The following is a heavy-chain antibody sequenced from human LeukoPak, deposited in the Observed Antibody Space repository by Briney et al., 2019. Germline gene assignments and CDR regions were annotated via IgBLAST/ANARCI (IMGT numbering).Heavy chain of an antibody. V-gene: IGHV3-23*01. CDR1: GFTFSSYA. J-gene: IGHJ4*02. D-gene: IGHD4-23*01. Sequence: GGSLRLSCAASGFTFSSYAMSWVRQAPGKGLEWVSAISGSGGSTHYADSVKGRFAISRDNAKNSLYLQMNSLRAEDTAVYYCAREGTVGPFDYWGQGTLVTVSS. CDR3: AREGTVGPFDY. CDR2: ISGSGGST.